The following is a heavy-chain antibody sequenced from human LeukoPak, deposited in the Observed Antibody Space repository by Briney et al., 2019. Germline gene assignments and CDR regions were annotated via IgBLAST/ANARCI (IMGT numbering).Heavy chain of an antibody. V-gene: IGHV1-18*04. J-gene: IGHJ5*02. Sequence: ASVKVSCKASGYTFTSYGISWVRQAPGQGLEWMGWISAYNGNTNYAQKLQGRVTMTTDTSTSTAYMELRSLRSDDTAVYYCARDGVYCSSTSCHNWFDRWGQGTLVTVSS. CDR1: GYTFTSYG. CDR2: ISAYNGNT. CDR3: ARDGVYCSSTSCHNWFDR. D-gene: IGHD2-2*01.